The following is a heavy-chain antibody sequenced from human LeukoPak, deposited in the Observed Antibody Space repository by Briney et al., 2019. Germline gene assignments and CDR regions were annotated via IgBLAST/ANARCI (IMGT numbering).Heavy chain of an antibody. D-gene: IGHD2-2*01. CDR2: ISGSGGST. CDR3: AKDSPLVVVPAAIAY. Sequence: GGSLRLSCAASGFTFSSYAMSWVRQAPGKGLEWVSAISGSGGSTYYADSVKGRFTISRDNSKNALYLQMNSLRAEDTAVYYCAKDSPLVVVPAAIAYWGQGTLVTVSS. J-gene: IGHJ4*02. CDR1: GFTFSSYA. V-gene: IGHV3-23*01.